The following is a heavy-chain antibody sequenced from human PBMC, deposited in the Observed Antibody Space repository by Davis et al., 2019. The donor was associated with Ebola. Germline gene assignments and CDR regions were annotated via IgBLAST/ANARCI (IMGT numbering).Heavy chain of an antibody. V-gene: IGHV4-59*01. CDR3: ARDGDTAMVHGMDV. CDR2: IYYSGST. J-gene: IGHJ6*02. Sequence: SETLSLTCTVSGGSISSYYWSWIRQPPGKGLEWIGYIYYSGSTNYNPSLKSRVTISVDTSKNQFSLKLSSVTAADTAVYYCARDGDTAMVHGMDVWGQGTTVTVSS. D-gene: IGHD5-18*01. CDR1: GGSISSYY.